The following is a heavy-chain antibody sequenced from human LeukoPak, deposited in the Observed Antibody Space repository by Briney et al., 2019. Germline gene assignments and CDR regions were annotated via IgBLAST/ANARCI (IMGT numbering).Heavy chain of an antibody. CDR3: ARQRSGDYDY. J-gene: IGHJ4*02. CDR2: ISSSSSTI. CDR1: GFTFSSYS. Sequence: GGSLRLSCAASGFTFSSYSMNWVRQAPGMGLEWISYISSSSSTIYYADSVKGRFTISRDNSKNTVFLLMNSLRAEDTAVYYCARQRSGDYDYWGQGTLVTVSS. V-gene: IGHV3-48*01. D-gene: IGHD1-26*01.